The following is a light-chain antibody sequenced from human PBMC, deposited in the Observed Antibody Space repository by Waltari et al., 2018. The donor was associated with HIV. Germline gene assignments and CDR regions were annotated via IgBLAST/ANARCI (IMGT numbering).Light chain of an antibody. CDR1: QSVLYSSNNKNY. CDR3: QQHSSTPYT. CDR2: WTS. J-gene: IGKJ2*01. Sequence: DIVMTHSPDSLAVSLGARATINCKSSQSVLYSSNNKNYLAWYQQKPGQPPKLLIYWTSTRESGVPDRFSGSGSGTDFTLTISSLQAEDVAVYYCQQHSSTPYTFGQGTKLEIK. V-gene: IGKV4-1*01.